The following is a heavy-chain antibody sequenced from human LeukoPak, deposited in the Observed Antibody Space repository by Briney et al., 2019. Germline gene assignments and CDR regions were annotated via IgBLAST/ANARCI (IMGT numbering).Heavy chain of an antibody. D-gene: IGHD3-10*01. CDR1: GYTFTSYY. Sequence: ASVKVSCKASGYTFTSYYINWVRKATGQGLGWMGWMNPNRGNTGYAQKFQGRVTMTRNTSISTAYMELSSLRSEDTAVYYCARSPYGSGRGGYYYYYGMDVWGQGTTVTVSS. CDR2: MNPNRGNT. CDR3: ARSPYGSGRGGYYYYYGMDV. V-gene: IGHV1-8*01. J-gene: IGHJ6*02.